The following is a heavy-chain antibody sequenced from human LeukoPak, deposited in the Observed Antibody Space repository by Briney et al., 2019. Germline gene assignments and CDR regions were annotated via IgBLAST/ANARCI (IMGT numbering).Heavy chain of an antibody. D-gene: IGHD3-3*01. J-gene: IGHJ4*02. Sequence: ASVKVSCKASGYTFTGYSVHWVRQAPGQGLEWMGWFNPNSGGTHYAQKFQGRVTMTRDTSISTAYMELSRLKSDDTVLYYCAKGGGTIFGVLDYWGQGTLVTVSS. CDR1: GYTFTGYS. V-gene: IGHV1-2*02. CDR3: AKGGGTIFGVLDY. CDR2: FNPNSGGT.